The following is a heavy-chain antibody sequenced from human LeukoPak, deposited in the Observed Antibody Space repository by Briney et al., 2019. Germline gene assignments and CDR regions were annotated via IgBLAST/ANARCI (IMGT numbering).Heavy chain of an antibody. J-gene: IGHJ4*02. V-gene: IGHV3-74*01. CDR2: INTDGSST. Sequence: PGGSLRLSCAASGFTFSSYWMHWVRQAPGKGLVWVSRINTDGSSTSYADSVKGRLTISRDNAKDTLYLQMNSLRAEDTAVYYCARQGIAAAVDWGQGTLVTVSS. CDR3: ARQGIAAAVD. D-gene: IGHD6-13*01. CDR1: GFTFSSYW.